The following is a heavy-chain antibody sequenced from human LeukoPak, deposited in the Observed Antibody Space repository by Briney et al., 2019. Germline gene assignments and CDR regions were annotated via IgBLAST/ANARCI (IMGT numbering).Heavy chain of an antibody. CDR3: VKDYDFWSGYYSPTRGYFDY. CDR1: GFTFSSYG. J-gene: IGHJ4*02. D-gene: IGHD3-3*01. Sequence: GGSLRLSCAASGFTFSSYGMHWVRQAPGKGLEWVSFIRYDGSNKYYADSVKGRFTISRDNSKNTLYLQMNSLRAEDTAVYYCVKDYDFWSGYYSPTRGYFDYWDQGTLVTVSS. V-gene: IGHV3-30*02. CDR2: IRYDGSNK.